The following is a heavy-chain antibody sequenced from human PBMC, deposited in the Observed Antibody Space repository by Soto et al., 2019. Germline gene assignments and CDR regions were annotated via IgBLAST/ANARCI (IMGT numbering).Heavy chain of an antibody. CDR2: IIPIFGTA. D-gene: IGHD3-3*01. Sequence: PVKVCCKASGGRFGSCAMSWVRQAPGQGLEWMGGIIPIFGTANYAQKFQGRVTITADESTSTAYMELSSLRSEDTAVYYCAREYFGRYDFWRGYYSPPDYYYGMDVWGQGTTVTVSS. CDR3: AREYFGRYDFWRGYYSPPDYYYGMDV. CDR1: GGRFGSCA. V-gene: IGHV1-69*13. J-gene: IGHJ6*02.